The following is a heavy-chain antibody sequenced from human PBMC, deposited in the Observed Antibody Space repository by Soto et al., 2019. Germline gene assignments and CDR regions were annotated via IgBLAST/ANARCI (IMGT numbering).Heavy chain of an antibody. Sequence: SVKVSCKASGGTFSSYAISWVRQAPGQGLEWMGGIIPIFGTANYAQKFQGRVTITADKSTSTAYMELSSLRSEDTAVYYCARVSTGCSGGSCYRIRRDYYYYYGMDVWGQGTTVTAP. CDR1: GGTFSSYA. V-gene: IGHV1-69*06. J-gene: IGHJ6*02. D-gene: IGHD2-15*01. CDR3: ARVSTGCSGGSCYRIRRDYYYYYGMDV. CDR2: IIPIFGTA.